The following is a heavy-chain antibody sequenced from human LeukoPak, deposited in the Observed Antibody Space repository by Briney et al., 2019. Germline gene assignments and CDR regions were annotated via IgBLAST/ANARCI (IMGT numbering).Heavy chain of an antibody. D-gene: IGHD1-7*01. V-gene: IGHV3-53*01. CDR3: ARENYNWFDP. CDR2: IYSGGST. Sequence: PGGSLRLSCAASGFTVSSNYMSWVRQAPGKGLEWVSVIYSGGSTYYADSVKGRFTISRDNSKNTLYLQMNSLRAEDTAVYYCARENYNWFDPWGQGTLDTVSS. J-gene: IGHJ5*02. CDR1: GFTVSSNY.